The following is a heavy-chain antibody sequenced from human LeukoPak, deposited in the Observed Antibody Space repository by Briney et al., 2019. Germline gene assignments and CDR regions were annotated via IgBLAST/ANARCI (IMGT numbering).Heavy chain of an antibody. Sequence: PGGSLRLSCAASGFTFSSYAMSWVRQAPGKGLEWVSAISGSGGSTYYADSVKGRFTISRDNSKNTLYLQMNSLRAEDTAVYYCAKVPSPYSSVRSHYWGQGTLVTVSS. J-gene: IGHJ4*02. V-gene: IGHV3-23*01. CDR3: AKVPSPYSSVRSHY. D-gene: IGHD6-25*01. CDR2: ISGSGGST. CDR1: GFTFSSYA.